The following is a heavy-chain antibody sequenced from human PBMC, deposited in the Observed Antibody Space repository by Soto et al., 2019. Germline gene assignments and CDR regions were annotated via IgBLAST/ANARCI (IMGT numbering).Heavy chain of an antibody. D-gene: IGHD3-22*01. CDR1: VGTFRSYA. CDR3: AGQYYYDSSGYYQLDY. V-gene: IGHV1-69*13. CDR2: IIPIFGTA. J-gene: IGHJ4*02. Sequence: GDAVKVACKASVGTFRSYAISWVRQAPGQGLEWMGGIIPIFGTANYAQKFQGRVTITADESTSTAYMELGSLRSEDTAVYYCAGQYYYDSSGYYQLDYWGQGTLVTVSS.